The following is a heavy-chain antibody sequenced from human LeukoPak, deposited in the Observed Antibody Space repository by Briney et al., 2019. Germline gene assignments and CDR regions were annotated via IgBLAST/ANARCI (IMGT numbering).Heavy chain of an antibody. Sequence: GGSLRLSCAASGFIVSSNYMSWVRQAPGRGLEWVSVIYSDDSTYFADSVKGRFTISRDNSKNTLYLQMNSLRAEDTAVYYCAREGRSGWYYFDYWGQGTLVTDSS. CDR1: GFIVSSNY. D-gene: IGHD6-19*01. CDR2: IYSDDST. J-gene: IGHJ4*02. V-gene: IGHV3-66*01. CDR3: AREGRSGWYYFDY.